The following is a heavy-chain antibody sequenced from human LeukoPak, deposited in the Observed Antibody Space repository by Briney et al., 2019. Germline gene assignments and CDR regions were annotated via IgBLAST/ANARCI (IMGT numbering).Heavy chain of an antibody. Sequence: PGGSLRLSCAASGFTFDDYAMHWVRQAPGKGLEWVSGISWNSGSIGYADSVKGRFTISRDNAKNSLYLQMNSLRAEDMALYYCAKVGSSGYYDYWGQGTLVTVSS. CDR2: ISWNSGSI. V-gene: IGHV3-9*03. J-gene: IGHJ4*02. D-gene: IGHD3-22*01. CDR3: AKVGSSGYYDY. CDR1: GFTFDDYA.